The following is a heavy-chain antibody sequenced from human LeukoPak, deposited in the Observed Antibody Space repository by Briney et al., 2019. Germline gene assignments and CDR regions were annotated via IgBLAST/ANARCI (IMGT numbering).Heavy chain of an antibody. CDR2: IYTSGST. D-gene: IGHD2-2*03. CDR3: ARVGYCSSTSCLGTYFDY. CDR1: GGSISSGSYY. V-gene: IGHV4-61*02. J-gene: IGHJ4*02. Sequence: PSQTLPLTCTVSGGSISSGSYYWSWIRQPAGKGLEWIGRIYTSGSTNYNPSLKSRVTISVDTSKNQFSLKLSSVTAADTAVYYCARVGYCSSTSCLGTYFDYWGQGTLVTVSS.